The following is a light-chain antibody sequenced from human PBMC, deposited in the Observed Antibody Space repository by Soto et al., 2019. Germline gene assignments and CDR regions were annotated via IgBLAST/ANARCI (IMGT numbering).Light chain of an antibody. V-gene: IGKV3-11*01. J-gene: IGKJ1*01. CDR2: DAS. CDR3: QQRSNWPPWT. Sequence: EIVLTQSPATLSLSPGERATLSCRASQSVSSYLAWYQQKPGQAPRLRIYDASTRATGIPDRFSGSGSGTDFPLTISSLEPEDFAVYYCQQRSNWPPWTFGQGTKVEIK. CDR1: QSVSSY.